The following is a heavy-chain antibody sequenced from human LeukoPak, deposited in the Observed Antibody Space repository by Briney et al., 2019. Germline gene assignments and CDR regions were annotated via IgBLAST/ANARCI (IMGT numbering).Heavy chain of an antibody. V-gene: IGHV1-69*13. CDR2: IIPIFGTA. CDR1: GGTFSSYA. J-gene: IGHJ4*02. CDR3: AREELLWFGEYPTLYFDY. Sequence: SVKVSCKASGGTFSSYAISWVRQGPGQGLEWMGGIIPIFGTANYAQKFQGRVTITADESTSTAYMELSSLRSEDTAVYYCAREELLWFGEYPTLYFDYWGQGTLVTVSS. D-gene: IGHD3-10*01.